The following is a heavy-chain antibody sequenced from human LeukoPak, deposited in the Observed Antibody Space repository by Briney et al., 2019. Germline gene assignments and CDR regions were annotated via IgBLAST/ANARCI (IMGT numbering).Heavy chain of an antibody. D-gene: IGHD3-22*01. J-gene: IGHJ4*02. CDR3: ASGASDSSGYIPWD. CDR1: GFTFSSYA. V-gene: IGHV3-23*01. Sequence: GGSLRLSCAASGFTFSSYAMSWVRQAPGKGLEWVSAISGSGGSTYYADSVKGRFTISRDNSKNTLYLQMNSLRAEDTAVYYCASGASDSSGYIPWDWGQGTLVTVSS. CDR2: ISGSGGST.